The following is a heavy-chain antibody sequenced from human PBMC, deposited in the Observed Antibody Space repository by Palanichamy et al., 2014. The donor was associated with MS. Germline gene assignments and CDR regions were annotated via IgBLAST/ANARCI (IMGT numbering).Heavy chain of an antibody. J-gene: IGHJ5*02. CDR2: IHYSGST. CDR3: ARVRAARSGVDP. CDR1: GGSISSHY. Sequence: VQLQESGPGLVKPSETLSLTCSVSGGSISSHYWSWIRQPPGKGLEWIGYIHYSGSTNYNPSLKSRVTMSVDTSKNQFSLKLSSVTAADTAFYYCARVRAARSGVDPWGQGTLVTVSS. D-gene: IGHD3-10*01. V-gene: IGHV4-59*11.